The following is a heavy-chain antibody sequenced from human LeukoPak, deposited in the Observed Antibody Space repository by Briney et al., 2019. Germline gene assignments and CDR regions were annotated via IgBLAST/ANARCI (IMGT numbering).Heavy chain of an antibody. Sequence: ASVKVSCKTSGGTFSSHAISWVRQAPGQGLEWVGGIIAIFGTTNYAQKFQGRVTITTDESTSTGYMELRGLRSDDTAVYYCARGDSGYDYGFDNWGQGTLVTVSS. V-gene: IGHV1-69*05. J-gene: IGHJ4*02. D-gene: IGHD5-12*01. CDR3: ARGDSGYDYGFDN. CDR1: GGTFSSHA. CDR2: IIAIFGTT.